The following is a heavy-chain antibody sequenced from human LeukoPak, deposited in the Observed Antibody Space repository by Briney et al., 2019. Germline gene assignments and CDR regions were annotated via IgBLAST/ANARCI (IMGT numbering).Heavy chain of an antibody. CDR3: ARGPHFYGSGSYEYSYYYYFYGMDV. Sequence: SETLSLTCAVYGGSFSGYYWTWVRQPPGKGLEWIGEINHKGATNYNPSLKSRVAISLVTSKNQFSLKLSSVTAADTAVYYCARGPHFYGSGSYEYSYYYYFYGMDVWGKGTAVTVSS. D-gene: IGHD3-10*01. CDR1: GGSFSGYY. CDR2: INHKGAT. V-gene: IGHV4-34*01. J-gene: IGHJ6*04.